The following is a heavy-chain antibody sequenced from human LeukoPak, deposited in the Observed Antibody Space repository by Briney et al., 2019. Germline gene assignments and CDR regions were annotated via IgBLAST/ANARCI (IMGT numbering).Heavy chain of an antibody. D-gene: IGHD3-10*01. V-gene: IGHV4-34*01. CDR2: INNSGST. CDR1: GGSFSGYY. Sequence: SETLSLTCAVYGGSFSGYYWSWIRQPPGKGLEWIGEINNSGSTNNNPSLKSRVTISVDTSKNQFSLKLSSVTAADTAVYYCARGGTYYYGSGSYYRKTRPYYYYGMDVWGQGTTVTVSS. CDR3: ARGGTYYYGSGSYYRKTRPYYYYGMDV. J-gene: IGHJ6*02.